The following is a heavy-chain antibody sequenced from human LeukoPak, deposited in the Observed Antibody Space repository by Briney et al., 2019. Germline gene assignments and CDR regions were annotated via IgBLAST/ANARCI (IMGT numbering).Heavy chain of an antibody. V-gene: IGHV4-59*12. CDR2: IYYSGTT. Sequence: SETLSLTCSVSGGSIGNYYWNWIRQPPGKGLEWIGYIYYSGTTDYSPSLKSRVTMSVDTSKNQFSLKLSSVTAADTAVYYCARGGVDVAAADHNWFDPWGQGTLVTVSS. CDR1: GGSIGNYY. D-gene: IGHD6-13*01. CDR3: ARGGVDVAAADHNWFDP. J-gene: IGHJ5*02.